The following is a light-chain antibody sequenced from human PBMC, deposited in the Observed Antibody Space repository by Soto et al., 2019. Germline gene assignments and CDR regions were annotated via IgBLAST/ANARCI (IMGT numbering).Light chain of an antibody. Sequence: DIQMTQSPSSLSASVGDRVTITCRASQTISNSLNWYQKKPGKAPKLLIYAASILQRGVPSRFSGSSSGTDFTLTISSLKPEDFAPYYCQQSYSSPDTFGPGTKVDI. CDR1: QTISNS. V-gene: IGKV1-39*01. CDR2: AAS. CDR3: QQSYSSPDT. J-gene: IGKJ3*01.